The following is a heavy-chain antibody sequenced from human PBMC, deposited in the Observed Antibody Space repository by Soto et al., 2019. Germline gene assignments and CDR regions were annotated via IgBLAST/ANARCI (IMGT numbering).Heavy chain of an antibody. CDR2: IYYSGST. Sequence: SETLSLTCTVSGGSISSCGYYWSWIRQHPGKGLEWIGYIYYSGSTYYNPSLKSRVTISVDTSKNQFSLKLSSVTAADTAVYYCARDCSSTSCYEVSDYWGQGTLVTVSS. V-gene: IGHV4-31*03. D-gene: IGHD2-2*01. J-gene: IGHJ4*02. CDR1: GGSISSCGYY. CDR3: ARDCSSTSCYEVSDY.